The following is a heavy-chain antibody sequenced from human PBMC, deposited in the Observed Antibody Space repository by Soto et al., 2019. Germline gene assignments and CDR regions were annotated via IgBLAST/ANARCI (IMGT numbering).Heavy chain of an antibody. Sequence: QVQLVQSGAEVKKPGSSVKVSCKASGGTFSSYAISWVRQAPGQGLEWMGGIIPIFGTANYAQKFQGRVTITADESTSTAYMELSSLRSEDTAVYYCARMKYCSSTSCYFEGGYYYYGMDGWGQGTTVTVSS. CDR3: ARMKYCSSTSCYFEGGYYYYGMDG. CDR2: IIPIFGTA. D-gene: IGHD2-2*01. V-gene: IGHV1-69*01. J-gene: IGHJ6*02. CDR1: GGTFSSYA.